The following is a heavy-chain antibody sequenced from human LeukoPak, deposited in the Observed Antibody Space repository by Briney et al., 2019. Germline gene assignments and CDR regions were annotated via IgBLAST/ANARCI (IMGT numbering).Heavy chain of an antibody. V-gene: IGHV1-69*13. D-gene: IGHD3-3*01. CDR2: IIPIFGTA. CDR3: ASSTIFGVVINPYYFDY. CDR1: GGTFSSYA. J-gene: IGHJ4*02. Sequence: ASVKVSCKASGGTFSSYAISWVRQAPGQGLEWMGGIIPIFGTANYAQKFQGRVTITAAESTSTAYMELSSLRSEDTAVYYCASSTIFGVVINPYYFDYWGQGTLVTVSS.